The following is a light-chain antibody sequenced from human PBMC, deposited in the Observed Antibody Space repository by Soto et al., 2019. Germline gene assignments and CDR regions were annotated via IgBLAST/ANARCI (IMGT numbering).Light chain of an antibody. V-gene: IGKV3-20*01. CDR1: QTVGSTF. CDR2: STS. Sequence: EAVLTQSPGTLSLSPGDRATLSCRASQTVGSTFVAWYQQRPGQAPRLLIYSTSSRATGIPDRFTGAGSGTGFTLTISSLEPEDFALYYCQNYGDSLTWTFCQGTRVEIK. CDR3: QNYGDSLTWT. J-gene: IGKJ1*01.